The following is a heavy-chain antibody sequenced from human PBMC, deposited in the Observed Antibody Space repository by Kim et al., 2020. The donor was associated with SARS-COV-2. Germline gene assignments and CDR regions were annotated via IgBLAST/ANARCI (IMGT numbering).Heavy chain of an antibody. CDR1: GYSFTSYW. CDR2: IYPGDSDT. D-gene: IGHD3-9*01. CDR3: ARRRPLTGYGPPAHWFDP. V-gene: IGHV5-51*01. Sequence: GESLKISCKGSGYSFTSYWIGWVRQMPGKGLEWMGIIYPGDSDTRYSPSFQGQVTISADKSISTAYLQWSSLKASDTAMYYCARRRPLTGYGPPAHWFDPWGQGTLVTVSS. J-gene: IGHJ5*02.